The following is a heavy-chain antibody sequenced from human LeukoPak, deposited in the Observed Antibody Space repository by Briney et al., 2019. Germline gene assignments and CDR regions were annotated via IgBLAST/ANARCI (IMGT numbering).Heavy chain of an antibody. CDR2: IKEDGSEK. V-gene: IGHV3-7*03. CDR3: AKSGSSVFWS. CDR1: GFTFSSYE. Sequence: RAGGSLRLSCGASGFTFSSYEMNWVRQAPGKGLEWVANIKEDGSEKYYVDSVKGRFTVSRDNVKNSLFLQMNSLRVDDTAVYYCAKSGSSVFWSWGQGTLVTVSS. J-gene: IGHJ5*02. D-gene: IGHD3-3*02.